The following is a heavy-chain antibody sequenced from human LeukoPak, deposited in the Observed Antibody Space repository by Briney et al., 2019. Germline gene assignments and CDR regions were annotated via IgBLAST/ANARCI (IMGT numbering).Heavy chain of an antibody. V-gene: IGHV3-7*01. Sequence: GGSLRLSCAASGFTFSSYWMSWVRQAPGKGLEWVANIKQDGSEKYYVDSVKGRFTISRDNAKNSLYLQMNSLRAEDTAVYYCARDREVLRYFDWLNPENGAFDIWGQGTMVTVSS. D-gene: IGHD3-9*01. CDR1: GFTFSSYW. CDR3: ARDREVLRYFDWLNPENGAFDI. CDR2: IKQDGSEK. J-gene: IGHJ3*02.